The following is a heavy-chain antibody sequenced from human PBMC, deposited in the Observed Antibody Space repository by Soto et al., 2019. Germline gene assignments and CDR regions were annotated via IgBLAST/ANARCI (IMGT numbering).Heavy chain of an antibody. D-gene: IGHD2-15*01. V-gene: IGHV3-9*01. J-gene: IGHJ4*02. Sequence: EVQLVESGGGLVQPGRSLRLSCAASGFTFDEYAMHWVRQAPGKGLEWVSGICWDSGSIGYADYVNGRFTIFRDNAKNSLYLQMNSLRCEDTALYYCAKDGGRTRAYFDYWGQGTLVTVS. CDR2: ICWDSGSI. CDR1: GFTFDEYA. CDR3: AKDGGRTRAYFDY.